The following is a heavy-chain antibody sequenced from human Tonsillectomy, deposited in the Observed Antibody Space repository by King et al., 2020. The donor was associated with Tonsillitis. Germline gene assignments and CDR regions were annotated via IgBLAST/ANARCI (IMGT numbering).Heavy chain of an antibody. CDR2: IKSKTDGGTT. CDR3: TTNYYGSGSYYSEYYYYYYGMDV. D-gene: IGHD3-10*01. CDR1: GFTFSNAW. V-gene: IGHV3-15*01. Sequence: VQLVESGGGLVKPGGSLRLSCAASGFTFSNAWMSWVRQAPGKGLEWVGRIKSKTDGGTTDYAAPVKGRFTISRDDSKNTLYLQMNGLKTEDTAVYYCTTNYYGSGSYYSEYYYYYYGMDVWGQGTTVTVSS. J-gene: IGHJ6*02.